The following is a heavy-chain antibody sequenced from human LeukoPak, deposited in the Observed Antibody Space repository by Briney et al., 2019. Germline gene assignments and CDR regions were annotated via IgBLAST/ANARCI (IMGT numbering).Heavy chain of an antibody. CDR1: GFAFSRYA. D-gene: IGHD3-22*01. V-gene: IGHV3-30-3*01. CDR2: ISYGGNNQ. J-gene: IGHJ4*02. Sequence: GGSLRLSCGASGFAFSRYAMNWVRQAPGQGLEWVAIISYGGNNQYYAESVKGRFTISRDNTKNTVYLQMNSLRPEDTAVYYCARAPDSSGYYYYFDYWGQGALVTVSS. CDR3: ARAPDSSGYYYYFDY.